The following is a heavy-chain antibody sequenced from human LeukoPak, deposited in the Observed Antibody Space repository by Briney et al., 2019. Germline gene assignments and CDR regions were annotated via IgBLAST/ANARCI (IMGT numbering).Heavy chain of an antibody. V-gene: IGHV3-20*04. CDR2: IKWNGGSI. CDR3: ARAGTTGLQVWLPVHN. Sequence: PGGSLRLSCAASGFTFRSYSMNWVRQAPGKGLEWVSSIKWNGGSIVYADSVKGRFTISRDNAKNSLYLQMSSLRAEDTALYYCARAGTTGLQVWLPVHNWGQGTLVTVSS. J-gene: IGHJ4*02. D-gene: IGHD5-18*01. CDR1: GFTFRSYS.